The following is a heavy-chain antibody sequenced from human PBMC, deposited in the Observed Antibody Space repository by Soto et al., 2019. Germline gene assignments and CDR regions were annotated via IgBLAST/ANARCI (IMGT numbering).Heavy chain of an antibody. D-gene: IGHD6-13*01. CDR3: ASHLVMSGTRGFDN. Sequence: QVQLQESGPGLVKPSGTLSLTCAVLSGSIFSSNWWRWVRQPPGKGLEWIGETRNSGGANYNPSLPSRVTITVDRSKNHFFLELRSVTAADTAVYYCASHLVMSGTRGFDNWGLGALVTVSS. CDR2: TRNSGGA. J-gene: IGHJ4*02. CDR1: SGSIFSSNW. V-gene: IGHV4-4*02.